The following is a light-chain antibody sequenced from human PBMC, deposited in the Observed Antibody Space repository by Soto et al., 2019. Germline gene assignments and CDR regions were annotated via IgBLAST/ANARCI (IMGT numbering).Light chain of an antibody. CDR1: QSVSSN. J-gene: IGKJ1*01. V-gene: IGKV3-15*01. CDR3: QQYNNWPST. CDR2: GAS. Sequence: EIVRTQSPATLSVSPGERATLSCRVRQSVSSNLAWSEQKPGQAPRHRIYGASTGATGIPARFSGSGSGTEVTLTISSLQSEDFAVYYCQQYNNWPSTFGQGTKGEIK.